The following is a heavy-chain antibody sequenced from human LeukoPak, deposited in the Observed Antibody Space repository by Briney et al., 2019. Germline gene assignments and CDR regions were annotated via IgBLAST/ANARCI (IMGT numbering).Heavy chain of an antibody. D-gene: IGHD5-24*01. CDR1: GGSISSGDYY. V-gene: IGHV4-30-4*02. CDR2: IYYSGST. CDR3: ARDHGRPDGSLSD. Sequence: SETLSLTCTVSGGSISSGDYYWSWIRQPPGKGLEWIGYIYYSGSTYYNPSLKSRVTISVDTSKNQFSLKLSSVTAADTAVYYCARDHGRPDGSLSDWGQGTLVTVSS. J-gene: IGHJ4*02.